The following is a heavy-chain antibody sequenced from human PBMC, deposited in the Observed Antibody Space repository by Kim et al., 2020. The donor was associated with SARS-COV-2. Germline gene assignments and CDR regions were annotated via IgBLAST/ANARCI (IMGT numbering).Heavy chain of an antibody. CDR2: INPNSGGT. D-gene: IGHD3-10*01. Sequence: ASVKVSCKASGYTFTGYYMHWVRQAPGQGLEWMGRINPNSGGTNYAQKFQGRVTMTRDTSISTAYMELSRLRSDDTAGYFLAGGGGFYCGSGSYHYGMDVWGQGTTVTVSS. V-gene: IGHV1-2*06. CDR3: AGGGGFYCGSGSYHYGMDV. J-gene: IGHJ6*02. CDR1: GYTFTGYY.